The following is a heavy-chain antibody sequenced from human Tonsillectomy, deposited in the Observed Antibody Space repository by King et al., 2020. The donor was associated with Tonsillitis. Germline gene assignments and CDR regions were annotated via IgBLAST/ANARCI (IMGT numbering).Heavy chain of an antibody. Sequence: VQLVESGGGLVQPGGSLRLSCSASGFTFSRYAMHCVRQAPGKGLEYVSAITSNGGSTYYADSVKGRFTISRDNSRNTLYLQVRNLRAEDTAVYYCVKDLGFGEGAFDIWGQGTMVTVSS. V-gene: IGHV3-64D*06. D-gene: IGHD3-10*01. CDR1: GFTFSRYA. CDR2: ITSNGGST. J-gene: IGHJ3*02. CDR3: VKDLGFGEGAFDI.